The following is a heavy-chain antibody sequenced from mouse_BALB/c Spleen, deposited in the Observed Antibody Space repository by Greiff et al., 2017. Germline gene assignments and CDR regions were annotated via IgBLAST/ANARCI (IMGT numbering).Heavy chain of an antibody. CDR1: GFSLTGYG. D-gene: IGHD2-14*01. CDR2: IWGDGST. Sequence: VQRVESGPGLVAPSQSLSITCTVSGFSLTGYGVNWVRQPPGKGLEWLGMIWGDGSTDYNSALKSRLSISKDNSKSQVFLKMNSLQTDDTARYYCARARYHYAMDYWGQGTSVTVSS. V-gene: IGHV2-6-7*01. J-gene: IGHJ4*01. CDR3: ARARYHYAMDY.